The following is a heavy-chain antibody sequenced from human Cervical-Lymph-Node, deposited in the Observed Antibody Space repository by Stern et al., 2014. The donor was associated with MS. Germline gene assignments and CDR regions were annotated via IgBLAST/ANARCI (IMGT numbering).Heavy chain of an antibody. CDR2: IFGYGTPT. Sequence: EVQLVETGGGLAQPGGSLRLSCAASGFSVRDHCMHWVRQAPGKGLVWLSRIFGYGTPTDYPDPVKVRFTISRDNAKNTVYLQMNSLRVEDSAVYYCFGERWVPGGQGALVTVS. CDR3: FGERWVP. D-gene: IGHD4-23*01. J-gene: IGHJ4*02. V-gene: IGHV3-74*02. CDR1: GFSVRDHC.